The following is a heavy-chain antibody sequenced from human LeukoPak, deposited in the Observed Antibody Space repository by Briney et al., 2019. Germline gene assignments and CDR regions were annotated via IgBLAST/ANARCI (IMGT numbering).Heavy chain of an antibody. CDR2: TLYDGSST. CDR1: GFTFNIYP. V-gene: IGHV3-30*04. D-gene: IGHD6-19*01. Sequence: GALRLSCAASGFTFNIYPMHWVRQAPGEGPEWVAVTLYDGSSTDYADSVKSRFTMSRDNAKNTLYLQMNSLRPEDTGIYYCARGNVAVARNLIDFWGQGTLVTVSS. J-gene: IGHJ4*02. CDR3: ARGNVAVARNLIDF.